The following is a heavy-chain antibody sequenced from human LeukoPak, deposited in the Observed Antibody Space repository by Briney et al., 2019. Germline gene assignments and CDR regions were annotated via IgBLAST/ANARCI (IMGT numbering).Heavy chain of an antibody. D-gene: IGHD3-10*01. Sequence: PSQTLSLTCTVSGGSISSGSYYWSWIRQPAGKGLEWIGRIYTSGSTNYNPSLKSRVTISVDTSKNQFSLKLSSVTAADTAVYYCARRAMVRGVILIDYWGQGTLVTVSS. J-gene: IGHJ4*02. CDR1: GGSISSGSYY. CDR2: IYTSGST. V-gene: IGHV4-61*02. CDR3: ARRAMVRGVILIDY.